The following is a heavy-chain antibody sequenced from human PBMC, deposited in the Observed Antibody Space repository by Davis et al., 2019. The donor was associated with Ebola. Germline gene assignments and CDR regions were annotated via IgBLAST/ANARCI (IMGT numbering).Heavy chain of an antibody. CDR2: IIPIFGTA. CDR3: AREGGYDSNWFDP. D-gene: IGHD5-12*01. Sequence: AASVKVSCKASGGTFSSYAISWVRQAPGQGLEWMGGIIPIFGTANYAQKFQGRVTITADESTSTAYMKLSSLRSEDTAVYYCAREGGYDSNWFDPWGQGTLVTVSS. J-gene: IGHJ5*02. V-gene: IGHV1-69*13. CDR1: GGTFSSYA.